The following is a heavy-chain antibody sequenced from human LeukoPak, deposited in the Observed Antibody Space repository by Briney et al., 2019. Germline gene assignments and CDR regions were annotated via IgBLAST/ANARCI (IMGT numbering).Heavy chain of an antibody. D-gene: IGHD5-12*01. V-gene: IGHV3-73*01. CDR1: GFTFSGAA. J-gene: IGHJ4*01. Sequence: GGSLGLSCAASGFTFSGAAMHWVRQASGKGLEWVGQIRTKVKNYETVYDASVKGRFTISRDDSKNTAYLQMNSLKSEDTALYYCASSDTSAHDFNYFDYWGQGALVTVSS. CDR2: IRTKVKNYET. CDR3: ASSDTSAHDFNYFDY.